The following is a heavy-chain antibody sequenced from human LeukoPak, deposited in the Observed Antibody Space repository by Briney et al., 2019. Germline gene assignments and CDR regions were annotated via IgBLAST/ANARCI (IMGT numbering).Heavy chain of an antibody. V-gene: IGHV1-69*05. CDR3: ASGPVLRDDY. CDR1: GGTFSSYA. D-gene: IGHD3-10*01. Sequence: ASVKVSCKASGGTFSSYAISWVRQAPGQGLERMGRIIPIFGTANYAQKFQGRVTITTDESTSTAYMELSSLRSEDTAVYYCASGPVLRDDYWGQGTLVTVSS. CDR2: IIPIFGTA. J-gene: IGHJ4*02.